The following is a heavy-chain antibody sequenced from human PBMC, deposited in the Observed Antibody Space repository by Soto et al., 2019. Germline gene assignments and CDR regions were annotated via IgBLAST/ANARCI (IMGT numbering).Heavy chain of an antibody. J-gene: IGHJ6*02. V-gene: IGHV1-18*03. CDR1: GYKFSSYG. CDR2: ISAYTGNT. Sequence: QVQLVQSGAEVKKPGASVKVSCKASGYKFSSYGISWVRQAPGQGLEWMGWISAYTGNTNYAQKLQGRVTMTTDTSTSTAYMELRSLRSDDMAVYYCARDPKDGYPANGMDVWGQGTTVTVSS. CDR3: ARDPKDGYPANGMDV. D-gene: IGHD5-12*01.